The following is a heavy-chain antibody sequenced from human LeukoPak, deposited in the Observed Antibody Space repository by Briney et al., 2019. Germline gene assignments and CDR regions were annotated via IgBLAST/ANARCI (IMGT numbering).Heavy chain of an antibody. Sequence: GGSLRLSCAASGFTFSDYYMSWIRQAPGKGLEWVSYISSSGSTIYYADSVKGRFTISRDNAKNSLYLQMNSLRAEDTAVYYCARERGYYGSGSYYAGAFNIWGQGTMVTVSS. V-gene: IGHV3-11*01. CDR1: GFTFSDYY. D-gene: IGHD3-10*01. J-gene: IGHJ3*02. CDR3: ARERGYYGSGSYYAGAFNI. CDR2: ISSSGSTI.